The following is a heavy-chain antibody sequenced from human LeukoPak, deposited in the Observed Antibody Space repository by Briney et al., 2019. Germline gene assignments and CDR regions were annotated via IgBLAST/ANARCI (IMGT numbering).Heavy chain of an antibody. D-gene: IGHD3-22*01. CDR3: ARGDSSGYYSTFYFDY. J-gene: IGHJ4*02. V-gene: IGHV4-61*01. Sequence: SETLSLTCTVSGGSVSSGSYYWSWIRQPPGKGLEWIGYIYYSGSTNYNPSLESRVTISVDTSKNQFSLKLSSVTAADTAVYYCARGDSSGYYSTFYFDYWGQGTLVTVSS. CDR2: IYYSGST. CDR1: GGSVSSGSYY.